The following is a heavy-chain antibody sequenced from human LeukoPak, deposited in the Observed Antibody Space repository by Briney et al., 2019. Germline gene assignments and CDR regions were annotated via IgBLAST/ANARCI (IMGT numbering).Heavy chain of an antibody. CDR1: GYTFSNYW. J-gene: IGHJ4*02. Sequence: GGSLRLSCADSGYTFSNYWMSWVRQAPAGKGLEWVANIKQDGSEKYYMDSVKGRFTISRDNAKNSLYLQMNSLRAEDTAVYHCARDGYYGSGSYPYFDCWGQGTLVTVSS. V-gene: IGHV3-7*03. D-gene: IGHD3-10*01. CDR3: ARDGYYGSGSYPYFDC. CDR2: IKQDGSEK.